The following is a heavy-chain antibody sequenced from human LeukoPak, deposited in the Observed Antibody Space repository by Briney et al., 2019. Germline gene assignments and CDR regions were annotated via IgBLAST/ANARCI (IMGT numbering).Heavy chain of an antibody. V-gene: IGHV4-34*01. J-gene: IGHJ3*02. Sequence: SETLSLTCAVYGGSFSGYYWSWIRQPPGKGLEWIGEINHSGSTNYNPSLKSRVTISVDTSKNQFSLELSSVTAADTAVYYCASFLGYCSGGSCPDAFDIWGQGTMVTVSS. CDR1: GGSFSGYY. CDR2: INHSGST. CDR3: ASFLGYCSGGSCPDAFDI. D-gene: IGHD2-15*01.